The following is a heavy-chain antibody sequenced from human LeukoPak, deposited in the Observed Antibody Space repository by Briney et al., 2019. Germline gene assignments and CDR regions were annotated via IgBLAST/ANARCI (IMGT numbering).Heavy chain of an antibody. CDR1: GFIFSNFC. CDR3: VRDFRSADY. Sequence: GGSLRLSCAASGFIFSNFCMHWVRHIPGKGLVWVSRICPDGTITNYADSVKGRFTISRDNAKNMVFLQMNSLRVDDTAIYYCVRDFRSADYWGQGILVTVSS. CDR2: ICPDGTIT. J-gene: IGHJ4*02. V-gene: IGHV3-74*01.